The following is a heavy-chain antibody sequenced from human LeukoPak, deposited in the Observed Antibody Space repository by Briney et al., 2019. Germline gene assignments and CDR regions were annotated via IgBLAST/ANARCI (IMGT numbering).Heavy chain of an antibody. J-gene: IGHJ4*02. V-gene: IGHV3-66*01. CDR2: VYSDGSI. CDR3: AGYIVVVPTILDY. D-gene: IGHD2-2*01. Sequence: GGSLRLSCAASGFTVSSNYMSWVRQAPGKGLEWVSVVYSDGSIYYADSVKGRFTISRDNSKNTLYLQMDGLRAEDTAVYYCAGYIVVVPTILDYWGQGTLVTVSS. CDR1: GFTVSSNY.